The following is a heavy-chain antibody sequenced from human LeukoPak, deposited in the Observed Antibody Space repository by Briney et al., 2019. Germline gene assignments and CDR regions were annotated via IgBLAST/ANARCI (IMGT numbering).Heavy chain of an antibody. CDR1: GFTFSSYW. V-gene: IGHV3-7*03. Sequence: GSLRLSCAASGFTFSSYWMSWVRQAPGKGLEWVANIKQDGSEKYYVDSVKGRFTISRDNAKNSLYLQMNSLRAEDTAVYYCARSPTSGYDFWSGYYYYGMDVWGQGTTVTVSS. J-gene: IGHJ6*02. CDR2: IKQDGSEK. D-gene: IGHD3-3*01. CDR3: ARSPTSGYDFWSGYYYYGMDV.